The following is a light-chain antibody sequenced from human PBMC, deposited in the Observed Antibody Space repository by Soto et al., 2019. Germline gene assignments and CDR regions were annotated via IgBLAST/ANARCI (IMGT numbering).Light chain of an antibody. CDR3: QQYNNWPPMYT. Sequence: EILMTQAPATLSEYTGERATLSCRASQGVSSNLAWYQQKPGQAPRLLIYGASTRATGIPARFSGSGSGTEFTLTISSLQSEDFAVYYCQQYNNWPPMYTFGQGTKVDIK. CDR1: QGVSSN. J-gene: IGKJ2*01. CDR2: GAS. V-gene: IGKV3-15*01.